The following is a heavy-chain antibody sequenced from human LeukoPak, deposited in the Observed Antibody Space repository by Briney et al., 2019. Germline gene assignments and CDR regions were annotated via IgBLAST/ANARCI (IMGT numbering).Heavy chain of an antibody. V-gene: IGHV1-69*13. CDR3: ARGRTGKGSNWFDP. Sequence: GASVKVSCKASGGTFSSYAISWVRQAPGQGLEWMGGIIPIFGTANYAQKFQGRVTITADESTSTAYMELSSLRSEDTVVYYCARGRTGKGSNWFDPWGQGTLVTVSS. J-gene: IGHJ5*02. CDR1: GGTFSSYA. CDR2: IIPIFGTA. D-gene: IGHD1-14*01.